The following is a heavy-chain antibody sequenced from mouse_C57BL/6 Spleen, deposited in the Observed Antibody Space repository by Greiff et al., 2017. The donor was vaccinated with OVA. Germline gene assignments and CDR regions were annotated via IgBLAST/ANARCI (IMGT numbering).Heavy chain of an antibody. Sequence: QVQIQQPGAELVRPGSSVKLSCKASGYTFTSYRRHGVKQRHRQGLEGSGNRDPADSETNYNQKFKDKDTLNVDKSSSTAYMQLSSLPSEDSAVSYCAREEHGDYWGQGTTLTVSS. CDR3: AREEHGDY. CDR2: RDPADSET. V-gene: IGHV1-52*01. J-gene: IGHJ2*01. CDR1: GYTFTSYR.